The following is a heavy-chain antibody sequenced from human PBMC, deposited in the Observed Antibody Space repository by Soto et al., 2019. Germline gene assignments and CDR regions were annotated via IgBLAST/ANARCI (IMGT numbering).Heavy chain of an antibody. J-gene: IGHJ4*02. Sequence: SETLSLTCTVSGGSISSSSYYWGWIRQPPGKGLEWIGSIYYSGSTYYNPSLKSRVTISVDTSKNQFSLKLSSVTAADTAVYYCAGGGYSSSDYWGQGTLVTVPS. CDR3: AGGGYSSSDY. CDR2: IYYSGST. CDR1: GGSISSSSYY. V-gene: IGHV4-39*01. D-gene: IGHD6-6*01.